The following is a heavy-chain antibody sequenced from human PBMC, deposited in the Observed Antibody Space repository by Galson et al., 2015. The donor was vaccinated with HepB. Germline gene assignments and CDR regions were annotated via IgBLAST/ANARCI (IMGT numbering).Heavy chain of an antibody. D-gene: IGHD2-21*01. J-gene: IGHJ4*02. V-gene: IGHV3-11*06. CDR1: GFTFSDYY. Sequence: SLRLSCAASGFTFSDYYMSWTRQAPGKGLEWVSYISSSSSYTNYADSVKGRFTISRDNAKNSLYLQMNSLRAEDTAVYYCAKESIAYCGGDCYYPDYWGQGTLVTVSS. CDR2: ISSSSSYT. CDR3: AKESIAYCGGDCYYPDY.